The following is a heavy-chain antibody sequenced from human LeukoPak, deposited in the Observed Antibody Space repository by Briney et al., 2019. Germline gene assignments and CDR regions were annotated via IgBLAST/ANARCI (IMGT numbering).Heavy chain of an antibody. CDR1: GGSISSSSYY. V-gene: IGHV4-39*07. D-gene: IGHD3-22*01. CDR2: IYYSGST. CDR3: ARTAFMYYDSSGATRAIDY. Sequence: PSETLSLTCTVSGGSISSSSYYWGWIRQPPGKGLEWIGSIYYSGSTYYNPSLKSRVTISVDTSKSQFSLKLSSVTAADTAVYYCARTAFMYYDSSGATRAIDYWGQGTLVTVSS. J-gene: IGHJ4*02.